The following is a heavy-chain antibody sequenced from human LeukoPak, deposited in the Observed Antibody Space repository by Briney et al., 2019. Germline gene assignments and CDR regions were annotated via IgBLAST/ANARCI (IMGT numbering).Heavy chain of an antibody. Sequence: SETLSLTCAVYGGSFRGYYWSWIRQPPRKGLEWIGEINHSGSTNYNPSLKSRVTISVDTSKNQFSLKLSSVTATDTAVYYCATGLRQQLRTYYYYMDVWGKGTTVTVSS. CDR2: INHSGST. D-gene: IGHD6-13*01. CDR3: ATGLRQQLRTYYYYMDV. J-gene: IGHJ6*03. V-gene: IGHV4-34*01. CDR1: GGSFRGYY.